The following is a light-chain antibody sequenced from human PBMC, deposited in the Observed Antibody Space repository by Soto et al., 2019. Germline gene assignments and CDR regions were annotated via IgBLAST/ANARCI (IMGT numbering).Light chain of an antibody. V-gene: IGLV2-14*01. J-gene: IGLJ1*01. CDR1: SSDVGGYNY. CDR2: EVS. CDR3: SSYGSTSTRYV. Sequence: QSVLTQPASVSGSPGQSITISCTGTSSDVGGYNYVSWYQQHPGKAPKLMIYEVSNRPSGVSNRFSGSKSGNTASLTISGRQAEDEADYFCSSYGSTSTRYVFGTGTKVTVL.